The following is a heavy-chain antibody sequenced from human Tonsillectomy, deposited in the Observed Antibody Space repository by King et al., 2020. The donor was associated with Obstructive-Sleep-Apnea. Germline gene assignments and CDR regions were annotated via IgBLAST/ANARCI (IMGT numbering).Heavy chain of an antibody. V-gene: IGHV1-2*02. CDR3: ARERDGYNPLYY. Sequence: QLVQSGAEVRKPGASVKVSCKASGYTFSGYYMYWVRQAPGQGLEWMGWIDPYSGGTNYAQKFQGRVTVTRDTSISTAYLELSRLKSANTAFYYCARERDGYNPLYYWGQGTLVPVSS. CDR2: IDPYSGGT. CDR1: GYTFSGYY. D-gene: IGHD5-24*01. J-gene: IGHJ4*02.